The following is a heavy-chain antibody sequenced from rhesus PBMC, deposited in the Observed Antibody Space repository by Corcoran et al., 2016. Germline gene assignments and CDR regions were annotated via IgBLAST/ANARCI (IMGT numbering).Heavy chain of an antibody. J-gene: IGHJ4*01. D-gene: IGHD2-21*01. CDR1: GYTFTDYY. CDR2: VDPEDGEA. V-gene: IGHV1-111*02. Sequence: EVQLVQSGAEVKKPGASVKISCKASGYTFTDYYVHWVRQAPGKGLEWMGRVDPEDGEAIHAQKFQDRVTITGDTFTDTACMELSSLRSEDTAVYYCARGYCIGSDCYAYFDYWGQGVLVTVSS. CDR3: ARGYCIGSDCYAYFDY.